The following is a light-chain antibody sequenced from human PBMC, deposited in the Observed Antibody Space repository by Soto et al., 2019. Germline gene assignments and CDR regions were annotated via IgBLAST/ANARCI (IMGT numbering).Light chain of an antibody. V-gene: IGLV1-40*01. CDR3: QSYHSSLSPL. CDR1: SSNIGAGYD. CDR2: GNS. Sequence: QSVLTQPRSVSGAPGERVTISCTGSSSNIGAGYDVHWYQQLPGTAPKLLIYGNSNRPSGVPDRFSGSKSGTSASLAITGLQAEDEADYCCQSYHSSLSPLFGGGTKLTVL. J-gene: IGLJ3*02.